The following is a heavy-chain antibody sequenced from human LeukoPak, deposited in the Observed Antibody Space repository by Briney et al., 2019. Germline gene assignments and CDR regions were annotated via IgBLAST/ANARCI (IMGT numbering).Heavy chain of an antibody. CDR3: ARDCSTTTCYMAFDY. Sequence: GGSLRLSCAASGFTFNSSAMSWVRQAPGKGLEWVSAISASGASTFYADFVKGRFTISRDNSKNTLYLQMNSLRAEDTAVYYCARDCSTTTCYMAFDYWGQGTLVTVSS. J-gene: IGHJ4*02. CDR2: ISASGAST. CDR1: GFTFNSSA. V-gene: IGHV3-23*01. D-gene: IGHD2-2*02.